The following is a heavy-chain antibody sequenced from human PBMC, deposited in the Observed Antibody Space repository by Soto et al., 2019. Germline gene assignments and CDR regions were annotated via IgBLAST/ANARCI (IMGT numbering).Heavy chain of an antibody. CDR2: IIPIFGTA. J-gene: IGHJ5*02. CDR1: GGTFSSYA. CDR3: ASLGAPEAIYWFDP. D-gene: IGHD3-3*01. V-gene: IGHV1-69*12. Sequence: QVQLVQSGAEVKKPGSSVKVSCKASGGTFSSYAISWVRQAPGQGLEWMGGIIPIFGTANYAQKFQGRVTXXAXECXSTAYLELSSLRSEDTAVYYCASLGAPEAIYWFDPWGQGTLVTVSS.